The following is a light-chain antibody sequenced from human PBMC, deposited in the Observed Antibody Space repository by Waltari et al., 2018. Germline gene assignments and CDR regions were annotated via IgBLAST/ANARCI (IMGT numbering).Light chain of an antibody. CDR3: MPGTHWLDT. CDR2: RVS. V-gene: IGKV2-30*02. J-gene: IGKJ2*01. Sequence: VVMTQSSLSLPVTLGQAASISCTSSQSLVHSDGNTHLKWIQQRRGQYPRRLIYRVSKRVSEVADTFSGSGSGTQFTLKLSRVEACSLVIYYCMPGTHWLDTFGQRTKLDI. CDR1: QSLVHSDGNTH.